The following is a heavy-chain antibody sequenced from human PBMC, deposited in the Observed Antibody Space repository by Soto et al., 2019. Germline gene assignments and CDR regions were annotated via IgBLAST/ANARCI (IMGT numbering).Heavy chain of an antibody. D-gene: IGHD3-10*01. CDR2: ILYDGSDK. Sequence: VQLVESGGGVVQRGRSLRLSCAASGFTFSNYGMHWVRQAPGKGLEWVAFILYDGSDKYFADSVKGRFTISRDNSKNTLDLQMNSLRAEDTAVYYCAKDRIVMIRGVMNYYGMDVWGQGTTVTVSS. CDR1: GFTFSNYG. J-gene: IGHJ6*02. CDR3: AKDRIVMIRGVMNYYGMDV. V-gene: IGHV3-30*18.